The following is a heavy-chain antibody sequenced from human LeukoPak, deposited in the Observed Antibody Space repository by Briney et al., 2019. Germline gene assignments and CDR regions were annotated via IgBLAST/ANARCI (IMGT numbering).Heavy chain of an antibody. D-gene: IGHD3-22*01. CDR3: ARPTHYYDSSDHYFDAFDI. Sequence: ASVKVSCKASGYTFTGYYIHWVRQAPGQGLEWMGWINPNSGGTNYAQKFQGRVTMTRDTSISTAYMELSRLRSDDTAVYYCARPTHYYDSSDHYFDAFDIWGQGTMVTVSS. V-gene: IGHV1-2*02. J-gene: IGHJ3*02. CDR1: GYTFTGYY. CDR2: INPNSGGT.